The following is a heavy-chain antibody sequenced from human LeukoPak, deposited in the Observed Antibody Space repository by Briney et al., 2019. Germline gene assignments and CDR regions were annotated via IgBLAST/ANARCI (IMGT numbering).Heavy chain of an antibody. CDR2: ISSSGDTI. V-gene: IGHV3-11*01. CDR1: GFPFSDYY. CDR3: AKDSNTGGYSFGS. J-gene: IGHJ4*02. Sequence: GGSLRLSCAASGFPFSDYYMSWIRQAPGKGLEWVSYISSSGDTIYYVDSVRGRFTISRDNSKNSLSLEMNSLRTEDTALYYCAKDSNTGGYSFGSWGQGTLVTVTS. D-gene: IGHD5-12*01.